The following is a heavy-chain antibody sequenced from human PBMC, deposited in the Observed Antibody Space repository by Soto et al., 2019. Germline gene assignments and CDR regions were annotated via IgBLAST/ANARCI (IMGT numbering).Heavy chain of an antibody. D-gene: IGHD2-8*02. CDR1: GGSFSGYY. Sequence: QVQLQQWGAGLLKPSETLSLTCAVYGGSFSGYYWSWIRQPPGKGLEWIGEINHSGSTNYNPSLKSRVTISVATSEYQFSLKLSSVTAADTAVYYCARGLRIGRVVLDYWGQGTLVTVSS. CDR3: ARGLRIGRVVLDY. V-gene: IGHV4-34*01. CDR2: INHSGST. J-gene: IGHJ4*02.